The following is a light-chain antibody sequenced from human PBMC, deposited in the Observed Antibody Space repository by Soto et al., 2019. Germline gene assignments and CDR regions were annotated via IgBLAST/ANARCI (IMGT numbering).Light chain of an antibody. J-gene: IGKJ1*01. CDR2: GAS. V-gene: IGKV3-20*01. CDR3: QQYADSPRT. CDR1: QSVTSNY. Sequence: EIVLTQSPGTLSLSPGERATLSCRASQSVTSNYLAWYQQKPGQAPRLLIYGASSRATGIPDRFSGSGSGTDFTLTISRLDPEDFAVYYCQQYADSPRTFGQGNTMEVK.